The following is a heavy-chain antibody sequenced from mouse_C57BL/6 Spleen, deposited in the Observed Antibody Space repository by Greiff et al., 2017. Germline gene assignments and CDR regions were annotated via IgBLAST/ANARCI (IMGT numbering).Heavy chain of an antibody. Sequence: VQLKQPGAELVRPGSSVKLSCKASGYTFTSYWMHWVKQRPIQGLEWIGNIDPSDSETHYNQKFKDKATLTVDKSSSTAYMQLSSLTSEDSAVYYCARGTGSWFAYWGQGTLVTVSA. CDR1: GYTFTSYW. CDR2: IDPSDSET. J-gene: IGHJ3*01. V-gene: IGHV1-52*01. CDR3: ARGTGSWFAY. D-gene: IGHD4-1*01.